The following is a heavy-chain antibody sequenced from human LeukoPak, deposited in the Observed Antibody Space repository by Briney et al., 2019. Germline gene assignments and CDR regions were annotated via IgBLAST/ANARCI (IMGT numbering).Heavy chain of an antibody. V-gene: IGHV3-48*01. CDR1: GFTFSSYS. CDR2: ISSSISTI. D-gene: IGHD5-18*01. J-gene: IGHJ4*02. CDR3: TRVPYSYGFSSDY. Sequence: GGSLRLSCAASGFTFSSYSMNWVRQAPGKGLEWISYISSSISTIYYADSVEGRFTISRDNAKNSLSLQMNSLRAEDTAVYYCTRVPYSYGFSSDYWGQGTLVTVSS.